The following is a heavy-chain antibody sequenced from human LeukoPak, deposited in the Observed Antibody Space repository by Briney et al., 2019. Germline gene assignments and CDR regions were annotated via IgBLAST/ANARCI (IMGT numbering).Heavy chain of an antibody. Sequence: GGSLRLSCAASGFTVSNNFMTWVRQAPGKGPECVSVIYSGGNTYYADSVKGRFTISRDNSKNTLYLQMNSLRAEDTAVYYCARMSDSLMVRGGDCWGQGALVTVSS. J-gene: IGHJ4*02. D-gene: IGHD3-10*01. CDR1: GFTVSNNF. CDR2: IYSGGNT. V-gene: IGHV3-66*01. CDR3: ARMSDSLMVRGGDC.